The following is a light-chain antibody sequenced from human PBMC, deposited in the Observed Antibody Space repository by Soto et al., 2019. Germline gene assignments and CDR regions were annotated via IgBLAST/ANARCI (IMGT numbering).Light chain of an antibody. CDR3: AAWDDSLNGPV. J-gene: IGLJ2*01. V-gene: IGLV1-44*01. CDR2: SNN. CDR1: SSNIGSNT. Sequence: QSVRTQPPSASGTPGQRVTISCYESSSNIGSNTVNWYQQLPGTAPKLLIYSNNQRPSGVPDRFSGSKSGTSASLAISGLQSEDEADYYCAAWDDSLNGPVFGGGTKLTVL.